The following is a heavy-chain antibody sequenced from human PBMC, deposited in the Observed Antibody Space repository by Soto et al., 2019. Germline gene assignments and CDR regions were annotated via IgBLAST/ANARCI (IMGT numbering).Heavy chain of an antibody. CDR3: ARDKMTGLFDY. CDR1: GGSFSGYY. J-gene: IGHJ4*02. CDR2: INHSGST. D-gene: IGHD3-9*01. V-gene: IGHV4-34*01. Sequence: QVQLQQWGAGLLKPSETLSLTCAVYGGSFSGYYWTWIRQPPGTGLEWIGEINHSGSTNYNPSLKSRVTISVDTSKNPFSLKLTSVTAADTAVYYSARDKMTGLFDYWGQGTLVTVSS.